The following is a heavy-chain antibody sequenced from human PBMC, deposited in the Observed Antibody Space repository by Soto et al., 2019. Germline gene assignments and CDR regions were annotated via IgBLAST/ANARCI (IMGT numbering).Heavy chain of an antibody. J-gene: IGHJ4*02. Sequence: GESLKISCKASGYTFTSYWIGWVRQLPGKGLEWMGIIYPGDSDIRYSPSFQGQVTISVDKSINTAYLQWNSLKASDTGVYYCARHSTNCPLDPGGQGTLVTVSS. V-gene: IGHV5-51*01. CDR1: GYTFTSYW. CDR2: IYPGDSDI. CDR3: ARHSTNCPLDP. D-gene: IGHD6-13*01.